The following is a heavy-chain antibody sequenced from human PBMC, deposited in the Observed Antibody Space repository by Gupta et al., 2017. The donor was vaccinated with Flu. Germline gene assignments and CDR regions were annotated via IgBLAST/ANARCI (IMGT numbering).Heavy chain of an antibody. CDR2: IKQDGNEK. J-gene: IGHJ4*02. CDR3: ARGPNYGDRADFFDY. Sequence: EVQLVESGGDLVQPGGSLRHSCAAPGVTFSFHWMRWVRQAPGKGLEWVANIKQDGNEKFYVDSAKGRFTISRDDARNSLSLQMNSLRAEDTAVYYCARGPNYGDRADFFDYWGQGSLVIVSS. V-gene: IGHV3-7*01. D-gene: IGHD3-16*01. CDR1: GVTFSFHW.